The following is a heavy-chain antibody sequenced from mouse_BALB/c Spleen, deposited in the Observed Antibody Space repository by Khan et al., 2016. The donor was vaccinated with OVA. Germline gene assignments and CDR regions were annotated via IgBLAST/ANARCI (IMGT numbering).Heavy chain of an antibody. D-gene: IGHD2-1*01. CDR2: INTYTGEP. Sequence: QIQLVQSGPELKKPGETVKISCKASGYTFTNYGMNWVKQAPGKGLKWMGWINTYTGEPTYADDFKGRFAFSLETSASTAYLQINNHKNEATATYFCARSNGNYWFAYWGQGTLVTVSA. CDR1: GYTFTNYG. V-gene: IGHV9-3-1*01. J-gene: IGHJ3*01. CDR3: ARSNGNYWFAY.